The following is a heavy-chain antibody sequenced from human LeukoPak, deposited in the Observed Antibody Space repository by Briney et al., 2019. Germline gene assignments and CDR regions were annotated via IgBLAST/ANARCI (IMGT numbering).Heavy chain of an antibody. Sequence: GGSLRLSCAASGFIFSDYYMSWIRQAPGKGLERVANIKQDGSEKYYVDSVKGRFTISRDNAKNSLYLQMNSLRAEDTAVYYCARHPRGTVTLGRRRLGYMDVWGKGTTVTISS. CDR1: GFIFSDYY. J-gene: IGHJ6*03. D-gene: IGHD4-17*01. CDR3: ARHPRGTVTLGRRRLGYMDV. V-gene: IGHV3-7*01. CDR2: IKQDGSEK.